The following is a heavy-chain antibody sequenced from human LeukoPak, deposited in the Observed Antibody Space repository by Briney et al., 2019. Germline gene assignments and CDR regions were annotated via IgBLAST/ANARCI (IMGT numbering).Heavy chain of an antibody. CDR1: GFTFSDYY. D-gene: IGHD3-3*01. V-gene: IGHV3-11*04. Sequence: KPGGSLRLSCAASGFTFSDYYMSWIRQAPGKGLEWVSYISSSGSTIYYADSVEGRFTISRDNAKNSLYLQMNSLRAEDTAVYYCARVPLPYDFWSGFLYYFDYWGQGTLVTVSS. J-gene: IGHJ4*02. CDR3: ARVPLPYDFWSGFLYYFDY. CDR2: ISSSGSTI.